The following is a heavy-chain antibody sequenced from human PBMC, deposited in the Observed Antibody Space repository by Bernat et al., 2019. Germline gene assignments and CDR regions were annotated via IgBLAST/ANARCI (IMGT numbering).Heavy chain of an antibody. Sequence: EVQLVESGGGLVQPGGSLRLSCAASGFTFSSYAMHWVRQAPGKGLAYVSAISSNGGSTYYANSVKGRFTISRDNSKNTLYLQMGSLRAEDMAVYYCARNGGSGSYHNWGQGTLVTVSS. CDR3: ARNGGSGSYHN. CDR1: GFTFSSYA. J-gene: IGHJ4*02. D-gene: IGHD3-10*01. V-gene: IGHV3-64*01. CDR2: ISSNGGST.